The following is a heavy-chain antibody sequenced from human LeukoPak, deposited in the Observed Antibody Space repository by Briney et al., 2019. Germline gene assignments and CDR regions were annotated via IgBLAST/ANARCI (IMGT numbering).Heavy chain of an antibody. V-gene: IGHV1-2*02. CDR2: ISPNSGGT. J-gene: IGHJ6*03. CDR3: ARQYDYGDFYYYYYMDV. Sequence: ASVKVSCKASGYTFTGYYMHWVRQAPGQGLEWMGWISPNSGGTNYAQKFQGRVTMTRDTSISTAYMELSRLRSDDTAVYYCARQYDYGDFYYYYYMDVWGKGTTVTVSS. CDR1: GYTFTGYY. D-gene: IGHD4-17*01.